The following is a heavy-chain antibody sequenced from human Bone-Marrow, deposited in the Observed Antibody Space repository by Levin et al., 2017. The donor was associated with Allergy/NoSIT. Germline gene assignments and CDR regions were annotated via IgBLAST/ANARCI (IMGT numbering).Heavy chain of an antibody. CDR2: IYPGDSDT. Sequence: GGSLRLSCEGSGYRFNSYWIAWVRQMPGKGLEWMGIIYPGDSDTRYSPSFQGQVTISADKSISPAYLQWSSLTASDSAMYYCARHGMNCSEGSCYRTYLDFWGQGTLVTVSS. D-gene: IGHD2-15*01. CDR1: GYRFNSYW. V-gene: IGHV5-51*01. CDR3: ARHGMNCSEGSCYRTYLDF. J-gene: IGHJ4*02.